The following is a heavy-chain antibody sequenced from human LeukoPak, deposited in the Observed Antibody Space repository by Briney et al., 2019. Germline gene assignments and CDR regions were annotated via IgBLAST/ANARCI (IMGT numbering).Heavy chain of an antibody. Sequence: GGSLRLSCAASGFTFSSYGMSWVRQAPGKGLEWVSAISGSGGSTYYADSVKGRFTISRDNSKNTLYLQMNSLRAEDTAVYYCAKDQLWFGEPYYFDYWGQGTLVTVSS. CDR2: ISGSGGST. CDR3: AKDQLWFGEPYYFDY. V-gene: IGHV3-23*01. J-gene: IGHJ4*02. CDR1: GFTFSSYG. D-gene: IGHD3-10*01.